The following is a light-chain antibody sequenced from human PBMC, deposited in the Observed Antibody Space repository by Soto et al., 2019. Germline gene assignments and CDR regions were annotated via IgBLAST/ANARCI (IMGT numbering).Light chain of an antibody. CDR1: QSLVYSDGNTY. CDR3: VQFSHFPRT. J-gene: IGKJ1*01. CDR2: QIS. Sequence: DIVMTQTPLSSPVTLGQPASISCRSSQSLVYSDGNTYLSWLQQRPGQPPSLLIYQISNRFSGVPDRFSGSGAETDFTLKISRVEAEDVGVYYCVQFSHFPRTFGQGTKVEIK. V-gene: IGKV2-24*01.